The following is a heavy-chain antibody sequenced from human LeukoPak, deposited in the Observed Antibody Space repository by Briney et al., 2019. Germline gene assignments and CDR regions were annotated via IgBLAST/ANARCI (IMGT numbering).Heavy chain of an antibody. CDR1: GYTFTSYD. D-gene: IGHD5-12*01. V-gene: IGHV1-8*01. Sequence: GASVKVSCKASGYTFTSYDINWVRQATGQGLEWMGWMNPNSGNTGYAQKFQGRVTMTRNTSISTAYMELSRLRSDDTAVYYCARQYSGYDVNFDYWGQGTLVTVSS. J-gene: IGHJ4*02. CDR3: ARQYSGYDVNFDY. CDR2: MNPNSGNT.